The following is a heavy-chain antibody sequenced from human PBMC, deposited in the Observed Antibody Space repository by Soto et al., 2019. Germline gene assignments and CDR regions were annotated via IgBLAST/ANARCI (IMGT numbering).Heavy chain of an antibody. Sequence: SETLSLTCSVSGGSISSTSYYWAWIRQTPGKGLEWIGSIYKTGSTYYNPSLKSRVTISVDTSKNQFSLNLRSVTPAEAAVYYCARPTSVGYSDVFDVWGQGTVVTVSS. CDR3: ARPTSVGYSDVFDV. J-gene: IGHJ3*01. CDR1: GGSISSTSYY. CDR2: IYKTGST. V-gene: IGHV4-39*01. D-gene: IGHD1-1*01.